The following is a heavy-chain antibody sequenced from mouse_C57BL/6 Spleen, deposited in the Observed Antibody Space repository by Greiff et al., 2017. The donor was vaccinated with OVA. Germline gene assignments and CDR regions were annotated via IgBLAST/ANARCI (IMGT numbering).Heavy chain of an antibody. J-gene: IGHJ2*01. CDR3: ARQLGYYFDY. V-gene: IGHV1-63*01. D-gene: IGHD4-1*02. CDR1: GYTFTNYW. CDR2: IYPGGGYT. Sequence: VQLQQSGAELVRPGTSVKMSCKASGYTFTNYWIGWAKQRPGHGLEWIGDIYPGGGYTNYNEKFKGKATLTADKSSSTAYMQLSSLTSEDSAVYYCARQLGYYFDYWGQGTTLTVSS.